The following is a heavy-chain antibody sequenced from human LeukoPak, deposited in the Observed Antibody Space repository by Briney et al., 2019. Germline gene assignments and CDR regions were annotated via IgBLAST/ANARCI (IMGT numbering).Heavy chain of an antibody. J-gene: IGHJ4*02. CDR2: IYYSGST. D-gene: IGHD2-15*01. CDR3: ARGYYYFDY. V-gene: IGHV4-59*08. CDR1: GGSISSYF. Sequence: SETLSLTCTVSGGSISSYFWSWIRQPPGKGLEWIGYIYYSGSTNYNPSLKSRVTISIDKSKTQFSLRLSSVTAADTAVCYCARGYYYFDYWGQGTQVTVSS.